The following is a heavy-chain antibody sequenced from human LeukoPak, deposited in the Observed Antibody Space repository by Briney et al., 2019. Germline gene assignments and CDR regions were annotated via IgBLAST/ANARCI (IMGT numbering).Heavy chain of an antibody. CDR1: GFTFSSYS. J-gene: IGHJ5*02. CDR2: IRYDGTSE. Sequence: PGGSLRLSCAASGFTFSSYSMHWVRQAPGKGLEWVAFIRYDGTSEYYADSVKGRFTIFRDNSKNTLYLQMNTLRAEDTAVYYCAKPGDSSGSWGQGTLVTVSS. CDR3: AKPGDSSGS. D-gene: IGHD3-22*01. V-gene: IGHV3-30*02.